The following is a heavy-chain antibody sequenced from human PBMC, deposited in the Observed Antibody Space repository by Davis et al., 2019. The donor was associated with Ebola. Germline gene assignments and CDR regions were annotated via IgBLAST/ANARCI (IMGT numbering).Heavy chain of an antibody. Sequence: SETLSLTCAVYGGSFSGYYWSWIRQPPGKGLEWIGYIYYSGSTNYNPSLKSRVTISVDTSKNQFSLKLSSVTAADTAVYYCARGGIAVAGTRPNYYYYYGMDVWGQGITVTVSS. V-gene: IGHV4-59*01. J-gene: IGHJ6*02. CDR1: GGSFSGYY. CDR2: IYYSGST. D-gene: IGHD6-19*01. CDR3: ARGGIAVAGTRPNYYYYYGMDV.